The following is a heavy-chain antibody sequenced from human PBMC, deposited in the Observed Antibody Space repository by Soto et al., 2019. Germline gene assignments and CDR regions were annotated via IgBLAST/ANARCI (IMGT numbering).Heavy chain of an antibody. Sequence: SETLSLTCTVSGDSISSSSYYWGWIRQPPGKGLEWIGSIYYSGSTYYNPSLKSRVTISVDTSKNQFSLKLSSVTAADTAVYYCARVPYYYYGMDVWGQGTTVTVSS. CDR1: GDSISSSSYY. J-gene: IGHJ6*02. V-gene: IGHV4-39*01. CDR3: ARVPYYYYGMDV. CDR2: IYYSGST.